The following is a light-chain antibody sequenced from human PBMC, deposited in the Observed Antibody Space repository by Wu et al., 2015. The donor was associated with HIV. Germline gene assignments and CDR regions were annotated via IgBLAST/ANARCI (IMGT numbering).Light chain of an antibody. J-gene: IGKJ1*01. V-gene: IGKV1-8*01. CDR2: AAS. Sequence: AIRMTQSPSSLSASTGDRVTITCRASQGISSYLAWYQQKPGKAPNLLIYAASTLQSGVPSRFSGSGSGTDFTLTISCLQPEDVATYYCQKYNTAPWTFGQGTKVEMK. CDR3: QKYNTAPWT. CDR1: QGISSY.